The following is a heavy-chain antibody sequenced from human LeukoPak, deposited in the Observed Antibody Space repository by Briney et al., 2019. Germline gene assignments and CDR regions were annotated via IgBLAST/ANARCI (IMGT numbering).Heavy chain of an antibody. J-gene: IGHJ4*02. D-gene: IGHD2-2*01. CDR3: ARESCSSTSCYAYEDY. CDR1: GYTFTGYY. V-gene: IGHV1-2*02. CDR2: INPNSGGT. Sequence: ASVKVSCKASGYTFTGYYMHWVRQAPGQGLEWTGWINPNSGGTNYAQKFQGRVTMTRDTSISTAYMELSRLGSDDTAVYYCARESCSSTSCYAYEDYWGQGTLVTVSS.